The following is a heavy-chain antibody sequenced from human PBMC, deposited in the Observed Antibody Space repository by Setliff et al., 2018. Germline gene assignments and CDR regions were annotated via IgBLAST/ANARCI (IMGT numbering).Heavy chain of an antibody. CDR1: GGSLTQSY. V-gene: IGHV4-59*01. CDR2: VYYNGNT. Sequence: SETLSLTCTLSGGSLTQSYWSWVRQPPGKGLEWIGYVYYNGNTNYSPSLKSRVTISADTSKNQVSLKLTSATAADTAVYYCAIDRTAYNYGMDVWGQGTTVTVSS. CDR3: AIDRTAYNYGMDV. J-gene: IGHJ6*02. D-gene: IGHD5-18*01.